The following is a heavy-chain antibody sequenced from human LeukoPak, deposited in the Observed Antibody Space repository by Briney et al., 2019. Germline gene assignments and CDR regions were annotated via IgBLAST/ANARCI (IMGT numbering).Heavy chain of an antibody. CDR1: GYTFTSYG. CDR3: ARDPCSGGSCHDAFGI. D-gene: IGHD2-15*01. Sequence: ASVKVSCKASGYTFTSYGISWVRQAPGQGLEWMGWISTYNGNTNSAQKLQGRVTMTTDTSTSTAHMELRSLRSDATAVYYCARDPCSGGSCHDAFGIWGQGTTVTVSS. CDR2: ISTYNGNT. J-gene: IGHJ3*02. V-gene: IGHV1-18*01.